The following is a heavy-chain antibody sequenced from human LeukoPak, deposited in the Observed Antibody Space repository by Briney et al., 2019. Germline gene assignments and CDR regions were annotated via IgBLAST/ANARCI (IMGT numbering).Heavy chain of an antibody. CDR3: ARAGYSYGTGYYFDY. CDR1: GGSISSYY. Sequence: SETLSLTCTVSGGSISSYYWSWIRLPPGKGLEWIGYIYYTGATYYNPSLKSRVTISLDTSKNQFSLELSSVTAADAAVYYCARAGYSYGTGYYFDYWGQGALVTVSS. D-gene: IGHD5-18*01. V-gene: IGHV4-59*01. J-gene: IGHJ4*02. CDR2: IYYTGAT.